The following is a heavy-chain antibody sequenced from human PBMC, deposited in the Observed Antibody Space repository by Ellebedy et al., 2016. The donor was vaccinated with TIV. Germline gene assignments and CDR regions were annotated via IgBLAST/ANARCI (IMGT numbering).Heavy chain of an antibody. D-gene: IGHD3-10*01. V-gene: IGHV3-30*03. CDR2: ISYDGSNT. CDR3: ARGYYYGSGSSYGMDV. J-gene: IGHJ6*02. CDR1: GFAFSGYG. Sequence: GESLKISCAASGFAFSGYGIHWVRQAPGKGLEWVSFISYDGSNTYYGESVRGRFTISRDNSKNTLFLQMNSLRAEDTAVYYCARGYYYGSGSSYGMDVWGQGTPVTVSS.